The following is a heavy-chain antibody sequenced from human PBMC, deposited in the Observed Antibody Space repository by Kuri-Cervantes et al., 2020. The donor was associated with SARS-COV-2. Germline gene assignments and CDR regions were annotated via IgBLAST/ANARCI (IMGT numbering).Heavy chain of an antibody. CDR3: AIAVNVGGAFDI. V-gene: IGHV1-2*02. D-gene: IGHD1-26*01. CDR2: INPNSGGT. J-gene: IGHJ3*02. CDR1: GYTFTGYY. Sequence: ASVKVSCKASGYTFTGYYMHWVRQAPGQGLEWMGWINPNSGGTHYAQKFQGRVTMTRDTSISTAYMELSRLRYDYTAVYYCAIAVNVGGAFDIWGQGTMVTVSS.